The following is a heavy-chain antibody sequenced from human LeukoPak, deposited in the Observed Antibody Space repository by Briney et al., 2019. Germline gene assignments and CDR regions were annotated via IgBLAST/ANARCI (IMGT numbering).Heavy chain of an antibody. J-gene: IGHJ5*02. V-gene: IGHV4-59*12. CDR2: IYYSGST. CDR1: GGSISSYY. CDR3: ASKGDFWSGYYRSKKINWFDP. Sequence: KSSETLSLTCTVSGGSISSYYWSWIRQPPGKGLEWIGYIYYSGSTNYNPSLKSRVTISVDTSKNQFSLKLSSVTAADTAVYYCASKGDFWSGYYRSKKINWFDPWGQGTLVTVSS. D-gene: IGHD3-3*01.